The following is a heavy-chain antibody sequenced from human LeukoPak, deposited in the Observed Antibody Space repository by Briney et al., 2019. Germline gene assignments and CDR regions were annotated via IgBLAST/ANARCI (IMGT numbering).Heavy chain of an antibody. Sequence: GGSLRLSCAASGFTFSSYAMTWVRQAPGKGLEWASAISGSGDNIYYADSVEGRFTISRDNSKNTLSLQMNSLRAEDTAVYYCAKARTYCSGGSCFYDYWGQGTPVTVSS. CDR1: GFTFSSYA. J-gene: IGHJ4*02. V-gene: IGHV3-23*01. CDR3: AKARTYCSGGSCFYDY. CDR2: ISGSGDNI. D-gene: IGHD2-15*01.